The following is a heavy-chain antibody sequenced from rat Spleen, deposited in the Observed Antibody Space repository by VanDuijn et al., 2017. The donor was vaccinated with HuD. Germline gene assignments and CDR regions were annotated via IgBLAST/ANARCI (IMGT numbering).Heavy chain of an antibody. CDR2: INSADNT. D-gene: IGHD1-1*01. V-gene: IGHV3-3*01. J-gene: IGHJ1*01. CDR3: GYSGGLRGYFDF. CDR1: GYSITRSYR. Sequence: EVQLQESGPGLVKPSQSLSLTCSVTGYSITRSYRWNWIRKFPGNKLEWLGFINSADNTNYNPSPRSRISISRGTSKNQFFRQVNSVTTEDTATYYGGYSGGLRGYFDFWGPGTMVTVSS.